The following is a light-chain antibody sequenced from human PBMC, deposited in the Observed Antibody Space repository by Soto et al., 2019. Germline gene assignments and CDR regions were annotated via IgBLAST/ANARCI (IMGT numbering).Light chain of an antibody. Sequence: DLQMTQSPSSLSASVGDRVTITCQASHDISNYLNWYQQKPGKAPKLLIYDASNLETGVTSRFSGSGSGTHFTFTISSLQPEDVATYYCQQYGNLPPRVAFGGGTKVEIK. CDR2: DAS. V-gene: IGKV1-33*01. J-gene: IGKJ4*01. CDR3: QQYGNLPPRVA. CDR1: HDISNY.